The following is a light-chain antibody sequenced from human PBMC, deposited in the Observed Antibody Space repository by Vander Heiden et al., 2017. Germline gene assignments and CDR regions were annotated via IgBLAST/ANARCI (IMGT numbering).Light chain of an antibody. J-gene: IGKJ2*01. V-gene: IGKV1-5*03. Sequence: DIQMTQCRCTLCACVGDRVTITCRASQGIRNWLAWYQQKPEKAPKLLIYKASTLESGVPSRFSGSGSGTEFTLTISSLQPDDFATYYCQQYNPYSPYTFGQGTKLEIK. CDR1: QGIRNW. CDR3: QQYNPYSPYT. CDR2: KAS.